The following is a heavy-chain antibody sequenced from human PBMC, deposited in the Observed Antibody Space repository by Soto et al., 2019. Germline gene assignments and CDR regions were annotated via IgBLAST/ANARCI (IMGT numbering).Heavy chain of an antibody. Sequence: GGSLRLSCAASGFTVSSNYMSWVRQAPGKGLEWVSVIYSGGSTYYADSVKGRFTISRDNSKNTLYLQMNSLRAEDTAVYYCARGIVVVPAAEGMHDAFDIWGQGTMVTVSS. V-gene: IGHV3-66*01. D-gene: IGHD2-2*01. CDR2: IYSGGST. CDR1: GFTVSSNY. CDR3: ARGIVVVPAAEGMHDAFDI. J-gene: IGHJ3*02.